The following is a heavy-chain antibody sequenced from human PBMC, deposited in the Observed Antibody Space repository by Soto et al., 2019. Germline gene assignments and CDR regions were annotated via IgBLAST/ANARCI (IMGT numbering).Heavy chain of an antibody. CDR2: INPNSGGT. V-gene: IGHV1-2*02. Sequence: GASVKVSCKASGYTFTDYYMHWVRQAPGQGLEWMGWINPNSGGTNFAQKFQGRVTMTRDTSISTAYMELSRLRSDDTAVYYCARDRITMDQGVTYYFDYWGQGTLVTVSS. D-gene: IGHD3-10*01. CDR3: ARDRITMDQGVTYYFDY. J-gene: IGHJ4*02. CDR1: GYTFTDYY.